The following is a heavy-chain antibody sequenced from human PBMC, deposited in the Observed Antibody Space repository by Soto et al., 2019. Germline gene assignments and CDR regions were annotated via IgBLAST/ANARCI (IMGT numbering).Heavy chain of an antibody. CDR2: MNPNSGNT. Sequence: ASVKVSCKASGYTFTSYDINWVRQATGQGLEWMGWMNPNSGNTGYAQKFQGRVTMTRNTSISTAYMELSSLRSEDTAVYYCARSRRYCSSTSCPKGNWFDPWGQGTLVPVSS. V-gene: IGHV1-8*01. CDR3: ARSRRYCSSTSCPKGNWFDP. J-gene: IGHJ5*02. CDR1: GYTFTSYD. D-gene: IGHD2-2*01.